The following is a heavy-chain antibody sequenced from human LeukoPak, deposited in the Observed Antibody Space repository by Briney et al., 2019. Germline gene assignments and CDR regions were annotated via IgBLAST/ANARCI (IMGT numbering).Heavy chain of an antibody. CDR2: ISSSSSYI. Sequence: GGSLRLSCAASGFTFSSYSMNWVRQAPGKGLEWVSSISSSSSYIYYADSVKGRFTISRDNSKNTLYLQMNSLRAEDTAVYYCAKEYYYDSSGYYYDYWGQGTLVTVSS. CDR3: AKEYYYDSSGYYYDY. V-gene: IGHV3-21*04. D-gene: IGHD3-22*01. J-gene: IGHJ4*02. CDR1: GFTFSSYS.